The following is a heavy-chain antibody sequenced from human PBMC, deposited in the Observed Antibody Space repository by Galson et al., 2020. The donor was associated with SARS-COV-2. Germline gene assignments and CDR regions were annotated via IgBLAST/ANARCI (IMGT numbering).Heavy chain of an antibody. Sequence: GESLKISCKASGYTFTGYYMHWVRQAPGQGLEWMGWINPNSGVTNYAQKFQGRVTMTRDTSINTAYMELTRLRSDDTAVYYCAREEYCNTVSCYSGGGWFDPWGQGTLVTVSS. CDR1: GYTFTGYY. CDR3: AREEYCNTVSCYSGGGWFDP. D-gene: IGHD2-2*01. V-gene: IGHV1-2*02. CDR2: INPNSGVT. J-gene: IGHJ5*02.